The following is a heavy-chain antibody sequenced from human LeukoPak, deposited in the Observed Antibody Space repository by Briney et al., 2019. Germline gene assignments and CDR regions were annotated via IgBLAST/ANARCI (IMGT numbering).Heavy chain of an antibody. J-gene: IGHJ4*02. CDR1: GYTFTGDY. V-gene: IGHV1-2*06. CDR3: ARDRDFYSSSPTD. CDR2: INPNSGGT. Sequence: ASVKVSCKASGYTFTGDYMHWVRQAPGQGLEWMGRINPNSGGTNYAQKFQGRVTMTRDTSISTAYMELSRLRSDDTAVYYCARDRDFYSSSPTDWGQGTLVTVSS. D-gene: IGHD6-6*01.